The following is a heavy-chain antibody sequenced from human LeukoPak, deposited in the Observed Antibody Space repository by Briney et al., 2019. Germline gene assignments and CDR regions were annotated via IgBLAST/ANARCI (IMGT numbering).Heavy chain of an antibody. D-gene: IGHD4-23*01. J-gene: IGHJ4*02. CDR2: INHSGST. V-gene: IGHV4-34*01. CDR1: GGSFSGYY. CDR3: ARRHDYGGIDY. Sequence: SETLSLTCAVYGGSFSGYYWSWIRQPPGKGLEWIGEINHSGSTNYNPSLKSRVTISVDTSKNQFSLKLSSVTAADTAVYYCARRHDYGGIDYWGQGTLVTVSS.